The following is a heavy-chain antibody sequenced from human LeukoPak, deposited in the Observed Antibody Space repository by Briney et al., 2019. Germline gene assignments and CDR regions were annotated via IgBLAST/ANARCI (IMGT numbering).Heavy chain of an antibody. D-gene: IGHD4-23*01. CDR2: IYYSGST. Sequence: PSETLSLTCTASGCSISSSSYYWGWIRQPPGKGLEGIGTIYYSGSTYYNPSLKSRVSISVDTSKNQFSLRLPSVTATDTAVYYCARQGDGGRAFDYWGQGILVTVSS. J-gene: IGHJ4*02. CDR3: ARQGDGGRAFDY. V-gene: IGHV4-39*01. CDR1: GCSISSSSYY.